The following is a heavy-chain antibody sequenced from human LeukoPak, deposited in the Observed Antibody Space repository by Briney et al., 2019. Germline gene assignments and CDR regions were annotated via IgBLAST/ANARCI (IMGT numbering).Heavy chain of an antibody. V-gene: IGHV4-59*01. J-gene: IGHJ4*02. CDR3: ARMYSGTSYYFDF. CDR2: FSYSGST. Sequence: SETLSLTCSVSGVSISDYHWIWIRQPPAKGLEWMGYFSYSGSTRYNPSLKSRVTMSVDTSKNQFSLRLISVAAADAAVYYCARMYSGTSYYFDFWGQGTLVTVSS. D-gene: IGHD1-26*01. CDR1: GVSISDYH.